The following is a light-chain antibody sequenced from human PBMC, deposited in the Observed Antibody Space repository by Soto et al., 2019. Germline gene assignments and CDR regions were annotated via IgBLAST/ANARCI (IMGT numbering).Light chain of an antibody. CDR3: GTWDSSLSAGV. CDR1: SSNVGNNY. Sequence: QSVLTQPPSVSAAPGQKVTISCSGRSSNVGNNYVSWYQHLPGTAPKLLIYDNNMRPSGIPDRFSGSKSGTSATLGITGLQTGDEADYYCGTWDSSLSAGVFGGGTKVTVL. J-gene: IGLJ2*01. CDR2: DNN. V-gene: IGLV1-51*01.